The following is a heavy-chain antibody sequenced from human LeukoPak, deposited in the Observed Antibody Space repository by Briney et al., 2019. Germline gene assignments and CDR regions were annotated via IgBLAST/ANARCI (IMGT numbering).Heavy chain of an antibody. D-gene: IGHD2-2*01. Sequence: SQTLSLTCSVSGGSISSGDYYWTWIRQPPGKGLEWIGYIYYSGSTYYNPSLKSRVIISVDTSKNQFSLKLSSVTAADTAVYFCARIHCSSTSCYRLDPWGQGTLVTVSS. CDR1: GGSISSGDYY. CDR2: IYYSGST. CDR3: ARIHCSSTSCYRLDP. V-gene: IGHV4-30-4*08. J-gene: IGHJ5*02.